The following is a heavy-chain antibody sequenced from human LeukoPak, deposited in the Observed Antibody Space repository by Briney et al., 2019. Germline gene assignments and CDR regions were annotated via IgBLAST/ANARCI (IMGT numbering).Heavy chain of an antibody. CDR2: ISGSGDST. J-gene: IGHJ4*02. Sequence: GGSLRLSCAASGFTFSNFALSWVRQAPGKGLEWVSAISGSGDSTYYADSVKGRFTISRDNSKNTLYLQMNSLRAEDTAVYYCASIPPTTVTTHYWGQGTLVTVSS. CDR1: GFTFSNFA. V-gene: IGHV3-23*01. D-gene: IGHD4-17*01. CDR3: ASIPPTTVTTHY.